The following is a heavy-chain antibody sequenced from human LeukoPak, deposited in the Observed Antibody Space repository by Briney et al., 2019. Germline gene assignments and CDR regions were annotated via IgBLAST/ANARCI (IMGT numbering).Heavy chain of an antibody. V-gene: IGHV1-2*06. CDR2: INPNSGGT. D-gene: IGHD3-3*01. Sequence: ASVKVSCKASGYTFTGYYMHWVRQAPGQGLEWMGRINPNSGGTNYAQKFQGRVTMTRDTSISTAYMELSRLRSDDTAVYYCARGITIFGVAHLDYWGQGTLVTVSS. CDR3: ARGITIFGVAHLDY. J-gene: IGHJ4*02. CDR1: GYTFTGYY.